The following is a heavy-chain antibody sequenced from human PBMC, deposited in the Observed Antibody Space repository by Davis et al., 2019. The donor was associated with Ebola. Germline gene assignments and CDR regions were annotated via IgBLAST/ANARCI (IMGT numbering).Heavy chain of an antibody. CDR2: INSDGSST. D-gene: IGHD3-10*01. CDR3: ARAGSVSASMVRGVTPLFDP. CDR1: GFSFSSYS. J-gene: IGHJ5*02. V-gene: IGHV3-74*01. Sequence: GESLKISCAASGFSFSSYSMNWVRQAPGKGLVWVSRINSDGSSTSYADSVKGRFTISRDNAKNTLYLQMNSLRAEDTAVYYCARAGSVSASMVRGVTPLFDPWGQGTLVTVSS.